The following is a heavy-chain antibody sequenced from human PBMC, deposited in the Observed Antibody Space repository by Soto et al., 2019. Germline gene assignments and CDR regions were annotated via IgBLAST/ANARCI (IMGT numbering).Heavy chain of an antibody. D-gene: IGHD5-18*01. CDR3: AREAKLDTAMVFDY. Sequence: PGGSLRLSCTAAGFTFSDYYMSWIRQAPGKGLEWVSYISSSSSSIYYADSVKGRFTFSRDNAKNSLYLQMNSLRADDTAVYYCAREAKLDTAMVFDYWGQGTLVTVSS. CDR2: ISSSSSSI. CDR1: GFTFSDYY. V-gene: IGHV3-11*01. J-gene: IGHJ4*02.